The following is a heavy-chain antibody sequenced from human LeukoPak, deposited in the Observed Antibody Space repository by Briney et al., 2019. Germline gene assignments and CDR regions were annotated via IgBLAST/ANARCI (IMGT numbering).Heavy chain of an antibody. V-gene: IGHV4-59*08. CDR3: ARHRSDFDY. CDR2: IYYSGST. CDR1: GGSISSYD. Sequence: PSETLSLTCAVSGGSISSYDWSWVRQPPGKGLEWIGYIYYSGSTNYNPSPKSRVTISVDTSKNQFSLKLSSAPPASTAVYYCARHRSDFDYWGQGTLVAVSS. J-gene: IGHJ4*02.